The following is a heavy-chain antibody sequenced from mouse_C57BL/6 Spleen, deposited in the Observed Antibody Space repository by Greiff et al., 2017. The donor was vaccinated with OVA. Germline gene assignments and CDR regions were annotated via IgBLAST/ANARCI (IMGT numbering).Heavy chain of an antibody. D-gene: IGHD2-3*01. CDR1: GFTFSDYG. CDR3: AIPDGYYSSWFAY. Sequence: DVKLVESGGGLVKPGGSLKLSCAASGFTFSDYGMHWVRQAPEKGLEWVAYISSGSSTIYYADTVKGRFTISRDNAKNTLFLQMTSLRSEDTAMYYCAIPDGYYSSWFAYWGQGTLVTVSA. V-gene: IGHV5-17*01. CDR2: ISSGSSTI. J-gene: IGHJ3*01.